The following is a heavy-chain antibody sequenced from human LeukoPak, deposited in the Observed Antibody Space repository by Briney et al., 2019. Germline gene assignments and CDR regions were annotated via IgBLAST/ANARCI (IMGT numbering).Heavy chain of an antibody. Sequence: GGSLRLSCAASTFTFSNYWMSWVRQAPGKGLEWVANIKQDGSEKYYVDSVKGRFTISRDNAKTSLYLQMNSLRAEDTAVYYCSRDVLAAGATGTFDIWGQGTMVTVSS. J-gene: IGHJ3*02. CDR2: IKQDGSEK. D-gene: IGHD1-14*01. CDR3: SRDVLAAGATGTFDI. V-gene: IGHV3-7*03. CDR1: TFTFSNYW.